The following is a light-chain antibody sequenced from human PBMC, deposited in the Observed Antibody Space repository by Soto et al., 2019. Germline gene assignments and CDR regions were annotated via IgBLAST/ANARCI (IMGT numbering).Light chain of an antibody. CDR2: DVS. CDR1: SSDLGDYNY. CDR3: TSYTTTGTYV. Sequence: QSALTQPASVSGSPGQSITISCTGASSDLGDYNYVSWYQQHPGTAPKLMIYDVSSRPSGVSDRFSGSKSGNSASLTISGLQVEDEADYYCTSYTTTGTYVFATATKLTVL. V-gene: IGLV2-14*03. J-gene: IGLJ1*01.